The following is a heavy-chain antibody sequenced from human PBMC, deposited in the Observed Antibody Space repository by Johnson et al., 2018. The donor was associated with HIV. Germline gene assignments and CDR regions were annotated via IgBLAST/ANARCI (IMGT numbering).Heavy chain of an antibody. J-gene: IGHJ3*02. CDR3: ARDIRESFGSYDSSGSGLGAFDI. CDR2: IGTAGDT. CDR1: GFTFSSYD. V-gene: IGHV3-13*01. D-gene: IGHD3-22*01. Sequence: VQLVESGGGLVQPGGSLRLSCAASGFTFSSYDMHWVRQATGKGLEWVSAIGTAGDTYYPGSVKGRFTISRENAKNSLYLQMNSLRAGDTAVYYCARDIRESFGSYDSSGSGLGAFDIWGQGTMVTVSS.